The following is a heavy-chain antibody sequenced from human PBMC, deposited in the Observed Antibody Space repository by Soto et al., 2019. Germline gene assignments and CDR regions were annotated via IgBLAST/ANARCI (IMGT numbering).Heavy chain of an antibody. J-gene: IGHJ6*03. CDR3: ARGDCVGGSSYSLARFFKYSMAV. V-gene: IGHV3-74*01. CDR2: INSDGSVS. D-gene: IGHD2-15*01. Sequence: EVKLVESGGGLVQPGGSLRLSCAASGFTFSNYWMYWVRQAPGQGLVWVSRINSDGSVSRYADSVKGRLTISRDNVKNTLYLQMNSLRVEDTAVYYCARGDCVGGSSYSLARFFKYSMAVWGKGFTVTV. CDR1: GFTFSNYW.